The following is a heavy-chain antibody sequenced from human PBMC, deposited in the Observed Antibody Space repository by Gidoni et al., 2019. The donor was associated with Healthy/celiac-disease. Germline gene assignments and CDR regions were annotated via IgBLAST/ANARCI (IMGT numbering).Heavy chain of an antibody. J-gene: IGHJ2*01. CDR1: AFTFISSS. V-gene: IGHV3-21*01. D-gene: IGHD6-13*01. Sequence: EVQLVESGGGLVKPGGSLRLSCAASAFTFISSSMNCVRQATGEGLEWVSFISSSSSYIYYADSVKGRFTISRDNAKNSLYLQMNSLRAEDTAVYYCAREAIADLTLHSYFDLWGRGTLVTVSS. CDR3: AREAIADLTLHSYFDL. CDR2: ISSSSSYI.